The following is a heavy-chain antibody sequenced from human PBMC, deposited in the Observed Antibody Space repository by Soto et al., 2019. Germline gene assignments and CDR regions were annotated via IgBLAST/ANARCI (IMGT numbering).Heavy chain of an antibody. D-gene: IGHD3-10*01. Sequence: QLQLQESGPGLVKPSETLSLTCTVSGGSISSRSNSWGWIRQPPGKGLEWIGSIYSSGTTYYNPSLKSRVTISVDTSKNQFSLKLSSVTAADTAVYYCARQGSTDTPVDYWGQGTLVTVSS. J-gene: IGHJ4*02. CDR1: GGSISSRSNS. CDR3: ARQGSTDTPVDY. V-gene: IGHV4-39*01. CDR2: IYSSGTT.